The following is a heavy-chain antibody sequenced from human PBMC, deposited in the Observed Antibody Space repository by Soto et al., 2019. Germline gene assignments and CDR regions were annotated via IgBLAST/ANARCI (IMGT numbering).Heavy chain of an antibody. CDR2: INHSGST. Sequence: PSETLSLTCAVYGGSFSGYYWSWIRQPPGKGLEWIGEINHSGSTNYNPSLKSRVTISVDTSKNQFSLKLSSVTAADTAVYYCAGGLPIPMFWDRAAPKRPFDPWGQGTLVTVSS. D-gene: IGHD3-10*02. V-gene: IGHV4-34*01. CDR1: GGSFSGYY. CDR3: AGGLPIPMFWDRAAPKRPFDP. J-gene: IGHJ5*02.